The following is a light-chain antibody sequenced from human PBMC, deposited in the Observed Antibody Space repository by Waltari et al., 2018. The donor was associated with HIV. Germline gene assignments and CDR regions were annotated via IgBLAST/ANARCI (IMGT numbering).Light chain of an antibody. CDR2: EVS. J-gene: IGLJ2*01. CDR3: SSYASTSTPVL. CDR1: SSDLGSFNR. V-gene: IGLV2-14*02. Sequence: QSALTQPASVSGSPGQSITISCTGTSSDLGSFNRVSWYQQHPGKVPKLIIYEVSNRPSGISDRFSGSKSGNTASLTISGLQADDEALFYCSSYASTSTPVLFGGGTQLTVL.